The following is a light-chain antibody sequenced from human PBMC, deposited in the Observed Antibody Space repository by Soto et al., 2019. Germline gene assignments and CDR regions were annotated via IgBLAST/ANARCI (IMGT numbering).Light chain of an antibody. CDR2: GNS. CDR1: SSNIGAGYD. Sequence: QSVLTQPPSVSGAPGQRVTISCTGSSSNIGAGYDVHWYQQLPGTAPKLLIYGNSNRPSGVPVRFSGSKSGTSASLAITGLQAEDEADYYCQSYDSSLSPYVFGTGTKLTVL. V-gene: IGLV1-40*01. CDR3: QSYDSSLSPYV. J-gene: IGLJ1*01.